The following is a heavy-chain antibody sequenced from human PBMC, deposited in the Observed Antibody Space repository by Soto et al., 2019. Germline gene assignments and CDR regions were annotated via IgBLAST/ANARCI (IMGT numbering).Heavy chain of an antibody. J-gene: IGHJ3*02. CDR2: IIPIFGTA. CDR3: ASSATSFGVVITPVDAFDI. D-gene: IGHD3-3*01. CDR1: GGTFSSYA. Sequence: EASVKVSCKASGGTFSSYAISWVRQAPGQGLEWVGGIIPIFGTANYAQKFQGRVTITADESTSTAYMELSSLRSEDTAVYYCASSATSFGVVITPVDAFDIWGQGTMVTVSS. V-gene: IGHV1-69*13.